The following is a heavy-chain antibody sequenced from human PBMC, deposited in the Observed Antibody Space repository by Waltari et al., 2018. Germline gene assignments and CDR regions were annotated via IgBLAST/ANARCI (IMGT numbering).Heavy chain of an antibody. CDR2: IWYDGTNT. J-gene: IGHJ4*02. V-gene: IGHV3-33*01. Sequence: QVHLVESGGGVVQPGRSLRLSCAASGFTLSSYGIHWVRQAPGKGLEGVAVIWYDGTNTYYGDSVKGRFTISRDNSKNTVFLQMNSLRVEDTAVYYCARGVVVAPPDYWGQGTLVTVSS. CDR1: GFTLSSYG. CDR3: ARGVVVAPPDY. D-gene: IGHD2-15*01.